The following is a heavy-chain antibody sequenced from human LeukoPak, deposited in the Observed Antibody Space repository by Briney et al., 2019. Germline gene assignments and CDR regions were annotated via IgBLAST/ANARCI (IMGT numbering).Heavy chain of an antibody. V-gene: IGHV1-2*02. CDR2: INPNSGGT. D-gene: IGHD3-3*01. Sequence: ASVKVSCKASGYTFTGYYMHWVRQAPGQGLEWMGWINPNSGGTNYAQKFQGRVTMTRDTSISTAYMELSRLRSDDTAVYYCARSAYDFWSGYYTGTHLNYWGQGTLVTVSS. J-gene: IGHJ4*02. CDR3: ARSAYDFWSGYYTGTHLNY. CDR1: GYTFTGYY.